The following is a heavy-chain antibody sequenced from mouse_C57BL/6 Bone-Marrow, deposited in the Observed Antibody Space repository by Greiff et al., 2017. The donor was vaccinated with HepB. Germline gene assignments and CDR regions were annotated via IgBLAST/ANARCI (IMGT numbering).Heavy chain of an antibody. J-gene: IGHJ2*01. D-gene: IGHD6-5*01. Sequence: EVQGVESGEGLVKPGGSLKLSCAASGFTFSSYAMSWVRQTPEKRLEWVAYISSGGDYIYYADTVKGRFTISRDNARNTLYLQMSSLKSEDTAMYYCTRDEGIYAGYFDYWGQGTTLTVSS. CDR1: GFTFSSYA. CDR3: TRDEGIYAGYFDY. V-gene: IGHV5-9-1*02. CDR2: ISSGGDYI.